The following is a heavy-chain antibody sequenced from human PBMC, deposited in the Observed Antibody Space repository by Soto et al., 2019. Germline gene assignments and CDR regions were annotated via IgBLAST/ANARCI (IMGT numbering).Heavy chain of an antibody. J-gene: IGHJ4*02. Sequence: PGGSLRLSCAASGFTFSSYAMSSVRQAPGKGLEWVSAISGSGGSTYYADSVKGRFTISRDNSKNTLYLQMNSLRAEDTAVYYCAKDRWIQLWPYFDYWGQGTLVTVSS. CDR2: ISGSGGST. CDR1: GFTFSSYA. D-gene: IGHD5-18*01. V-gene: IGHV3-23*01. CDR3: AKDRWIQLWPYFDY.